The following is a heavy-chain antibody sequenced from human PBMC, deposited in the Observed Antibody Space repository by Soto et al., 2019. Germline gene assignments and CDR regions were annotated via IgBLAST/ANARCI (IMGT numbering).Heavy chain of an antibody. Sequence: QVQLVQSGAEVKKPGASVKVSCTVSGYTLNEVAMHWVRQAPGKGLEWLGGFDPDEAETIYPQHFQGRVTMTEDTSTDTVYMELSSLRSEDTALYFCTTYHGDYNFDHWGQGTLVSVSS. CDR1: GYTLNEVA. D-gene: IGHD4-17*01. V-gene: IGHV1-24*01. J-gene: IGHJ5*02. CDR3: TTYHGDYNFDH. CDR2: FDPDEAET.